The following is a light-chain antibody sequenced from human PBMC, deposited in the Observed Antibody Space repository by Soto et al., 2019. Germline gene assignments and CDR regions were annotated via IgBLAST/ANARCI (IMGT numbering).Light chain of an antibody. CDR2: DAS. Sequence: DIQMTQSPSTLSASVGDRVTITCRASQSLNNYLAWYQQKPGKAPKLLIYDASTLERGVPSRFSGTGSGTEFTLTISSLQPDDFATYYCQQYGGFSRTFGQGTKVDI. J-gene: IGKJ1*01. CDR3: QQYGGFSRT. CDR1: QSLNNY. V-gene: IGKV1-5*01.